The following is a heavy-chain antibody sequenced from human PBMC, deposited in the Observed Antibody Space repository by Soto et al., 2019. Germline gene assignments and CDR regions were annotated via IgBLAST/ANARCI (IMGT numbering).Heavy chain of an antibody. Sequence: QPGGSLRLSCAASGFTVSGNYMSWVRQAPGKGLEWVSVIYSGGSTYYADSVKGRFTISRDNSKNTLYLQMNSLRADDTAVYYCARDGGLAEDGMDVWGQGTTVTVSS. CDR1: GFTVSGNY. CDR2: IYSGGST. CDR3: ARDGGLAEDGMDV. D-gene: IGHD3-10*01. V-gene: IGHV3-53*01. J-gene: IGHJ6*02.